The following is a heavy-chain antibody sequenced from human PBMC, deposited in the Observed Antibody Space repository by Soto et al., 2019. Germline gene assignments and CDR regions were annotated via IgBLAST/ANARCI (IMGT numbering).Heavy chain of an antibody. J-gene: IGHJ6*02. CDR3: AKDLSNSSPRNSAMVRLYYYYGMDV. V-gene: IGHV3-23*01. D-gene: IGHD5-18*01. Sequence: GGSLRLSCAASGFTFSSYAMSWVRQAPGKGLEWVSAISGSGGSTYYADYVKGRFTISRDNSKNTLHLQMNSLRAEDTAVYYCAKDLSNSSPRNSAMVRLYYYYGMDVWGQGTTVTVSS. CDR1: GFTFSSYA. CDR2: ISGSGGST.